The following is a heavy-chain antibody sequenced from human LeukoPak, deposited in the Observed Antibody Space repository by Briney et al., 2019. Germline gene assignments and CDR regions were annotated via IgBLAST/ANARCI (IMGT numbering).Heavy chain of an antibody. Sequence: SETLSLTCTVSGDSIASSGYYWSWVRQPAGKGLEWIATIYYSGTTYYNAPLKSRVTISVDTSKNQFSLKLSSVTAADTAVYYCARYVVVTAKYYFDYWGQGTLVTVSS. V-gene: IGHV4-39*01. J-gene: IGHJ4*02. CDR3: ARYVVVTAKYYFDY. CDR2: IYYSGTT. D-gene: IGHD2-21*02. CDR1: GDSIASSGYY.